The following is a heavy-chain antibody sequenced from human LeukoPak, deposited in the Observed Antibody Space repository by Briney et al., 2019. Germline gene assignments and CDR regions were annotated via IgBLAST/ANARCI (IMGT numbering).Heavy chain of an antibody. CDR3: ARDTRRTIVVVPAAPRGNRFDP. J-gene: IGHJ5*02. CDR1: GFTFSSYS. Sequence: GGSLRLSCAASGFTFSSYSMNWVRQAPGKGLEWVSSISSSSSYIYYADSVKGRFTISRDNAKNSLYLQMNSLRAEDTAVYYCARDTRRTIVVVPAAPRGNRFDPWGQGTLVTVSS. V-gene: IGHV3-21*01. CDR2: ISSSSSYI. D-gene: IGHD2-2*01.